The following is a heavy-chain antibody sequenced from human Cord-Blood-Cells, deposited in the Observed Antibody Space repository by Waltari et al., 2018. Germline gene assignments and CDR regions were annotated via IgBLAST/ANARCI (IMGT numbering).Heavy chain of an antibody. CDR2: INHSGST. D-gene: IGHD3-10*01. CDR1: GGSFSGYY. CDR3: ARGSAVLLWFGESDAFDI. J-gene: IGHJ3*02. V-gene: IGHV4-34*01. Sequence: QVQLQQWGAGLLMPSETLSLTCAVYGGSFSGYYWSWTRQPPGKGLEWIGEINHSGSTNYTPSLKSRVTISVDTSKNQFSLKLSSVTAADTAVYYCARGSAVLLWFGESDAFDIWGQGTMVTVSS.